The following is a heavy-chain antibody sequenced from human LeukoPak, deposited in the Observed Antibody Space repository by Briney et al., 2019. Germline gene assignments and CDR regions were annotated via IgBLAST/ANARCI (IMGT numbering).Heavy chain of an antibody. CDR3: ATWYWGPYYFDY. Sequence: ASMKVSCKVSGYTLTELSMHWVRQAPGKGLEWMGGFDPEDGETIYAQKFQGRVTMTEDTSTDTAYMEPSSLRSEDTAVYYCATWYWGPYYFDYWGQGTLVTVSS. J-gene: IGHJ4*02. CDR1: GYTLTELS. CDR2: FDPEDGET. D-gene: IGHD2-8*02. V-gene: IGHV1-24*01.